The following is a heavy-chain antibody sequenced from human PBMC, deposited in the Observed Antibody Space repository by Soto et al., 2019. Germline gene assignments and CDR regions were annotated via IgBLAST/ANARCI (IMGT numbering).Heavy chain of an antibody. J-gene: IGHJ4*02. D-gene: IGHD6-13*01. CDR2: ISRSSSTI. Sequence: EVQVVESGGGLVQPGGSLRLSCAVSGFTLSSYSMNWVRQAPGKGLEWVSYISRSSSTIYYADSVKGRFTISRDNAENSLYLQMNSLRAEDTAVYYCARYLAGGIPDYWGQETLVTVSS. V-gene: IGHV3-48*01. CDR3: ARYLAGGIPDY. CDR1: GFTLSSYS.